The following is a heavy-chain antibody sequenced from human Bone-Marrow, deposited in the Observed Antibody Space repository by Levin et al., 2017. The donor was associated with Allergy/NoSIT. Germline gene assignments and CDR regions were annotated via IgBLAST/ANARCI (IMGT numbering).Heavy chain of an antibody. CDR3: AKYDPRYYDSSGCY. CDR2: ITDTGGKT. CDR1: GFIFSTHA. V-gene: IGHV3-23*01. Sequence: PGGSLRLSCTASGFIFSTHAMSWVRQAPGQGLEWVSMITDTGGKTYYADSVKGRFTISRDNSKKTLYLHVNRLRAEDTAVYYCAKYDPRYYDSSGCYWGRGTLVTVSS. J-gene: IGHJ4*02. D-gene: IGHD3-22*01.